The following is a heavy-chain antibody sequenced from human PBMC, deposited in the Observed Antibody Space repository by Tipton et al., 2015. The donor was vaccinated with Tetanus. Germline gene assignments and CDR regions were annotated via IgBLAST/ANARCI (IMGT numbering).Heavy chain of an antibody. D-gene: IGHD1-14*01. V-gene: IGHV4-61*01. Sequence: LVQPSETLSLTCTIFGGSVSSGSYYWAWIRQPPGKGLEWIGYIYYSGSTNYNPSLKSRVTISVDTSKNQFSLKLSSVTAADTAVYYCARGTGDYWGQGTLVTVSS. CDR3: ARGTGDY. CDR1: GGSVSSGSYY. J-gene: IGHJ4*02. CDR2: IYYSGST.